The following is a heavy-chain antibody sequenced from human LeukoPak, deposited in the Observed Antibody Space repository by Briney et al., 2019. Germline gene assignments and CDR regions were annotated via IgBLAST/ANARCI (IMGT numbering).Heavy chain of an antibody. Sequence: GRSLRLSCAAPGFTFSSYAMSWVRQAPGKGLEWVSAISGSGGSTYYADSVKGRFTISRDNSKNTLYLQMNSLRAEDTAVYYCAKLRDRSWYNPYFDYWGQGTLVTVSS. D-gene: IGHD6-13*01. J-gene: IGHJ4*02. V-gene: IGHV3-23*01. CDR2: ISGSGGST. CDR1: GFTFSSYA. CDR3: AKLRDRSWYNPYFDY.